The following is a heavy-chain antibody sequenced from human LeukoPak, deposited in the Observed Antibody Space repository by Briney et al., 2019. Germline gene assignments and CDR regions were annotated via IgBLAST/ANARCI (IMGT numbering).Heavy chain of an antibody. CDR2: ISGSGGNT. V-gene: IGHV3-23*01. Sequence: PGGSLRLSCAASGFTFSSYAMSWVRQAPGKGLEWVSTISGSGGNTYYADSVKGRFTISRDNSKNTLYLQMSSLRAEDTAVYYCAKGSYYYDSADYFHYWGQGTLVTVSS. J-gene: IGHJ4*02. CDR1: GFTFSSYA. D-gene: IGHD3-16*01. CDR3: AKGSYYYDSADYFHY.